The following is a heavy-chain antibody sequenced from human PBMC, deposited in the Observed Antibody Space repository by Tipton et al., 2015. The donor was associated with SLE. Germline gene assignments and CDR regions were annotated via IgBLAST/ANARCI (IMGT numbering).Heavy chain of an antibody. CDR1: SFTFSTYW. Sequence: SLRLSCEDSSFTFSTYWFHWVRQAPGEGLVWVSRVDPYGTGISYADSVRGRFTISRDNTKNTLYLQMNGLRAEDTAVYYCARRLGAGPGGYMDVWGKGTTVTVSS. D-gene: IGHD5-12*01. CDR2: VDPYGTGI. CDR3: ARRLGAGPGGYMDV. J-gene: IGHJ6*04. V-gene: IGHV3-74*01.